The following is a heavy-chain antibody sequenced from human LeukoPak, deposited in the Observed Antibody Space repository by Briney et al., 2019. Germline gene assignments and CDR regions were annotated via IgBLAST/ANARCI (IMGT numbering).Heavy chain of an antibody. CDR3: ARSDGPGYFDY. CDR2: IYYSGSA. J-gene: IGHJ4*02. Sequence: SETLPLTCTVSGGSISSGGYYWSWIRQHPGKGLEWIGYIYYSGSAYYNPSLKSRVTISVDTSKNQFSLKLSSVTAADTAVYYCARSDGPGYFDYWGQGTLVTVSS. V-gene: IGHV4-31*03. CDR1: GGSISSGGYY. D-gene: IGHD5-24*01.